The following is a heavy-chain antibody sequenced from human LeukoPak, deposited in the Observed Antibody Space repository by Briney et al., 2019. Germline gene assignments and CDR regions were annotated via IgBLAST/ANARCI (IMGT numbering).Heavy chain of an antibody. Sequence: GGSLRLSCAASGFTFSSYGMHWVRQAPGKGLEWVAVIWYDGSNKYYADSVKGRFTISRDNSKNTLYLQMNSLRAEGTAVYYCAREYGSGSYDYLDYWGQGTLVTVSS. J-gene: IGHJ4*02. V-gene: IGHV3-33*01. CDR3: AREYGSGSYDYLDY. CDR2: IWYDGSNK. D-gene: IGHD3-10*01. CDR1: GFTFSSYG.